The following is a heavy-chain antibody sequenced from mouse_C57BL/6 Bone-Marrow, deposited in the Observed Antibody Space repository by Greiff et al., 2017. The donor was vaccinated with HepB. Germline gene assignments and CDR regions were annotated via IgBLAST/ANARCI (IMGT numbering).Heavy chain of an antibody. J-gene: IGHJ4*01. CDR3: AKRWLPHYYAMDY. Sequence: QVQLQQSGPGLVQPSQSLSITCTVSGFSLTSYGVHWVRQPPGKGLEWLGVIWSGGSTDYNAAFISRLSISKDNSKSKVFFKMNSLQADDTAIYYCAKRWLPHYYAMDYWGQGTSVTVSS. V-gene: IGHV2-4*01. CDR1: GFSLTSYG. CDR2: IWSGGST. D-gene: IGHD2-3*01.